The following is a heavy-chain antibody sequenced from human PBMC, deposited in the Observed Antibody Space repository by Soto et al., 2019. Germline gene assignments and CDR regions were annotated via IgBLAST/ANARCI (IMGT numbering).Heavy chain of an antibody. CDR3: ARCGGFGELFYGMDV. Sequence: SVKVSCKASGGTFSSYAISWVRQAPGQGLEWMGGIIPIFGTANCAQKFQGRVTITADESTSTAYMELSSLRSEDTAVYYCARCGGFGELFYGMDVWGQGTTVTVSS. V-gene: IGHV1-69*13. D-gene: IGHD3-10*01. CDR1: GGTFSSYA. CDR2: IIPIFGTA. J-gene: IGHJ6*02.